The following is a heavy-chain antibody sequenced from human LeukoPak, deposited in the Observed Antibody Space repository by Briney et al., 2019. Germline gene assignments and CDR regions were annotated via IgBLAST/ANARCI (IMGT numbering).Heavy chain of an antibody. J-gene: IGHJ3*02. V-gene: IGHV1-69*04. CDR2: IITILGIA. D-gene: IGHD2-15*01. CDR1: GGTFSSYA. Sequence: GASVKVSCKASGGTFSSYAISWVRQAPGQGLEWMGRIITILGIANYAQKFQGRVTITADKSTSTAYMELSSLRSEDTAVYYCARGVGGGSLGDAFDIWGQGTMVTVSS. CDR3: ARGVGGGSLGDAFDI.